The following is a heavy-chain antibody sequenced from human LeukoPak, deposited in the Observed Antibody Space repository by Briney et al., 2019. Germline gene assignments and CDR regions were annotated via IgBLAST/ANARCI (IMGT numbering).Heavy chain of an antibody. CDR3: ARVRDGYNDAYDI. V-gene: IGHV1-18*01. J-gene: IGHJ3*02. D-gene: IGHD5-24*01. Sequence: GASVKVSCKASGYTFTSYGISWVRQAPGQGLEWMGWISAYNGNTNYAQKLQGRVTMTTDTSTSTVYMGLSSLRSEDTAVYYCARVRDGYNDAYDIWGQGTMVTVPS. CDR2: ISAYNGNT. CDR1: GYTFTSYG.